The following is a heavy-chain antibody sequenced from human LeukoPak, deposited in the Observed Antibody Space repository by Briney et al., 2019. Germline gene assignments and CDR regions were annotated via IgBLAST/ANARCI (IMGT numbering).Heavy chain of an antibody. Sequence: SETLSLTCTVSGGSISSYYWSWIRQPPGKGLEWIGYIYYSGSTNYNPSLKGRVTISVDTSKNQFSLKLSSVTAADTAVYYCARQGARFLEWSDAFDIWGQGTMVTVSS. CDR3: ARQGARFLEWSDAFDI. V-gene: IGHV4-59*08. CDR1: GGSISSYY. D-gene: IGHD3-3*01. J-gene: IGHJ3*02. CDR2: IYYSGST.